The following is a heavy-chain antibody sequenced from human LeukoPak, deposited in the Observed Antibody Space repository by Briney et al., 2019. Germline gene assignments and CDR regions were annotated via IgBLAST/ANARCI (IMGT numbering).Heavy chain of an antibody. CDR3: ARHSGYHSTMYLDY. CDR2: IIPIFGTA. J-gene: IGHJ4*02. V-gene: IGHV1-69*13. CDR1: GGTFSSYA. D-gene: IGHD3-22*01. Sequence: SVTVSCKASGGTFSSYAISWVRQAPGQGLEWMGGIIPIFGTANYAQKFQGRVTITADESTSTAYMELSSLRSEDTAVYCCARHSGYHSTMYLDYWGQGTLVTVSS.